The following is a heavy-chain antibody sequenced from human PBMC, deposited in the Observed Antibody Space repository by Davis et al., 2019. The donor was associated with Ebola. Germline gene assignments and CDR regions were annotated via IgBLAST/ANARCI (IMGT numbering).Heavy chain of an antibody. J-gene: IGHJ3*02. CDR2: ISSRSRTI. CDR3: ARDLTAHYDFWSGYSRPDAFDI. D-gene: IGHD3-3*01. V-gene: IGHV3-48*02. Sequence: GESLKISCAASGFTFRDYSMNWVRQAPGKGLEWVSFISSRSRTIYYADSVKGRLTISRDNDKNSLYLQMNSLRDEDTAVYYCARDLTAHYDFWSGYSRPDAFDIWGQGTMVTVSS. CDR1: GFTFRDYS.